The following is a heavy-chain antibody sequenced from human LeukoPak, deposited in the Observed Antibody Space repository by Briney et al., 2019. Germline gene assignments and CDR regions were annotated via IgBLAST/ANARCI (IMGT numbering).Heavy chain of an antibody. Sequence: PGGSLRLSCAASGFTFSRNWMSWVRQAPGKGLEWVANIKQDGSEKYYVDSVKGRFTISRDNAKNSLYLQMNSLRAEDTAVYYCARDGRVLWFGELYYYYGMDVWGQGTTVTVSS. D-gene: IGHD3-10*01. CDR2: IKQDGSEK. CDR3: ARDGRVLWFGELYYYYGMDV. CDR1: GFTFSRNW. V-gene: IGHV3-7*01. J-gene: IGHJ6*02.